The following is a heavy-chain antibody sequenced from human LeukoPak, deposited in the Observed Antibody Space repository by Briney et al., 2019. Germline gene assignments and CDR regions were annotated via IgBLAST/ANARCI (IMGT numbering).Heavy chain of an antibody. CDR1: GFTLSSYS. V-gene: IGHV3-21*01. CDR3: ARSPGEWEPMYYFDY. J-gene: IGHJ4*02. Sequence: TGGSLRLSCAASGFTLSSYSMNWVRQAPGKGLEWVSSISSSSSYIYYADSVKGRSTISRDNAKNSLYLQMNSLRAEDTAVYYCARSPGEWEPMYYFDYWGQGTLVTVSS. D-gene: IGHD1-26*01. CDR2: ISSSSSYI.